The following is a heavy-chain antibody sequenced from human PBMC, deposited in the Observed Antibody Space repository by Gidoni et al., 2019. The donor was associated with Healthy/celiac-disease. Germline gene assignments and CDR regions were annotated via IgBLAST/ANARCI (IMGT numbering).Heavy chain of an antibody. Sequence: QVQLQQWGAGLLKPSETLSLTCAVYGGSFSGYYWSWIRQPPGKGLEWIGEINHSGSTNYNPSLKSRVTISVDTSKNQFSLKLSSVTAADTAVYYCARGPPIVVVVAATRGHWFDPWGQGTLVTVSS. D-gene: IGHD2-15*01. CDR2: INHSGST. V-gene: IGHV4-34*01. J-gene: IGHJ5*02. CDR1: GGSFSGYY. CDR3: ARGPPIVVVVAATRGHWFDP.